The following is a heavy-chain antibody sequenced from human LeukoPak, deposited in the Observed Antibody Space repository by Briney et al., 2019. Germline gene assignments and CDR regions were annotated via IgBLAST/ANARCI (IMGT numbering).Heavy chain of an antibody. Sequence: ASVKVSCKASGYTFTGYFMHWVRQAPGQGLEWMGWINPNSGGTNYAQKFQGGVTMTRDTSISTAYMELSRLRSDDTAVYYCAVKGRPNDAFDIWGQGTMVTVSS. V-gene: IGHV1-2*02. CDR2: INPNSGGT. CDR1: GYTFTGYF. CDR3: AVKGRPNDAFDI. J-gene: IGHJ3*02.